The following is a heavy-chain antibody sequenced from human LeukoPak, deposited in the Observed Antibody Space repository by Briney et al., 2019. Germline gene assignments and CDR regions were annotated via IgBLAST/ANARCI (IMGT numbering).Heavy chain of an antibody. V-gene: IGHV1-2*02. CDR2: INPNSGET. CDR3: ARDRDYSNTERGFDY. CDR1: GYTFTDYY. D-gene: IGHD4-11*01. Sequence: ALVKVSCKTSGYTFTDYYIHWVRQAPGQGLEWMGWINPNSGETNSAQKFQGRVTMTRDTSISTAYMELRRVTSDDTAVYYCARDRDYSNTERGFDYWGQGTLVTVSS. J-gene: IGHJ4*02.